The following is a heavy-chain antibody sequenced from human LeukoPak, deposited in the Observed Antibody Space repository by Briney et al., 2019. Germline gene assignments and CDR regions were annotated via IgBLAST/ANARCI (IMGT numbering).Heavy chain of an antibody. J-gene: IGHJ4*02. Sequence: SETLSLTCAVYGGSFSGYYWSWIRQPPGKGLKWIGEINHSGSTNYNPSLKSRVTISVDTSKNQFSLKLSSVTAADTAVYYCASRWGYSTYYFDYWGQGTLVTVSS. CDR3: ASRWGYSTYYFDY. CDR1: GGSFSGYY. CDR2: INHSGST. D-gene: IGHD4-11*01. V-gene: IGHV4-34*01.